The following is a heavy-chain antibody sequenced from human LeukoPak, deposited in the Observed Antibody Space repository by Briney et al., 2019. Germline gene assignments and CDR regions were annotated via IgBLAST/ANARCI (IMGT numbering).Heavy chain of an antibody. Sequence: PSETLSLTCAVYGGSFSGYYWSWIRQPPGKGLEWIGEINHSGSTNYNPSLKSRVTISVDTPKNQFSLKLSSVTAADTAVYYCARRYCSSTSCPDWFDPWGQGTLVTVSS. J-gene: IGHJ5*02. CDR3: ARRYCSSTSCPDWFDP. CDR1: GGSFSGYY. D-gene: IGHD2-2*01. V-gene: IGHV4-34*01. CDR2: INHSGST.